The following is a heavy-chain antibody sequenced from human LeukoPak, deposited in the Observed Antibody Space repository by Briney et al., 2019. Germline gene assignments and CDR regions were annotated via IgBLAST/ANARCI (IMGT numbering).Heavy chain of an antibody. J-gene: IGHJ4*02. CDR2: INSDGSST. Sequence: GGSLRLSCAASGFTFSSYWMHWVRQAPGKGLVWVSRINSDGSSTSYADSVKGRFTISRDNAKNTLYLQMNILRAEDTAVYYCARVGDYYGDYVRFDYWGQGTLVTVSS. CDR1: GFTFSSYW. V-gene: IGHV3-74*01. D-gene: IGHD4-17*01. CDR3: ARVGDYYGDYVRFDY.